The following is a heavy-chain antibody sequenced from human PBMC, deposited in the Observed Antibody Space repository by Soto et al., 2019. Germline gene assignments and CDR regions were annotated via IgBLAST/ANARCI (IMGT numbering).Heavy chain of an antibody. CDR2: VQQDGSEK. D-gene: IGHD5-12*01. J-gene: IGHJ6*02. V-gene: IGHV3-7*03. CDR1: GFTFNSYW. CDR3: ARGGLHRSGYEYYYYYYGLDV. Sequence: EGQLVESGGGWVQPGASLRLSCAGSGFTFNSYWMSWVRQAPGKGLEWVAKVQQDGSEKYYVDSVKSRFTISRDNAKNSVYLQMNSLRVEDTAVYYCARGGLHRSGYEYYYYYYGLDVWGQGTTVTVAS.